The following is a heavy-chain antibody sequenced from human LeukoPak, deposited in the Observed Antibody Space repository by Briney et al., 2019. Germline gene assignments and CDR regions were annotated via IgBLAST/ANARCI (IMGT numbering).Heavy chain of an antibody. CDR3: AKYAPPTTALTRFFDD. CDR2: IGGAGGDI. D-gene: IGHD4-17*01. V-gene: IGHV3-23*01. Sequence: PGGSLRLSCAASGFSFNNYAMVWVRQTPGKGLEWVSVIGGAGGDIHYADSVKDRFSISRGNSKNTLYLQMNSLRAEDTAVYYCAKYAPPTTALTRFFDDWGQGTLVTVSS. CDR1: GFSFNNYA. J-gene: IGHJ4*02.